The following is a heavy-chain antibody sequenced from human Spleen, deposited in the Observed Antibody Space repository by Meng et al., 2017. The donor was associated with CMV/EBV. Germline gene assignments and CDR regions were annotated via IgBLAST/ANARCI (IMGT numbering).Heavy chain of an antibody. Sequence: GESLKISCAASGFTVSSNYMSWVRQAPGKGLEWVSVIYSGGSTYYADSVKGRFTISRDNSKNTLYLQMNSLRAEDTAVYYCAKDGVVVPAAQSFFDYWGQGTLVTVSS. J-gene: IGHJ4*02. CDR3: AKDGVVVPAAQSFFDY. D-gene: IGHD2-2*01. CDR1: GFTVSSNY. V-gene: IGHV3-53*01. CDR2: IYSGGST.